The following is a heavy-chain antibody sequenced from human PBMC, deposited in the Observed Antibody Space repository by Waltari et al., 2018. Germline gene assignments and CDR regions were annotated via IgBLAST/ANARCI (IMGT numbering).Heavy chain of an antibody. CDR2: IFYNGRT. CDR3: ARHLWSSAVNWIDP. CDR1: GGSIRNTHRDF. Sequence: QLQDSGPGLVKPSETLTPICSVSGGSIRNTHRDFWAWVGQSPGKGLEWIGSIFYNGRTYYNPSLKSRLTMSVDTSQNHFSLKLTSVTAADTAIYSCARHLWSSAVNWIDPWGQGTLVTVSS. D-gene: IGHD2-21*01. V-gene: IGHV4-39*07. J-gene: IGHJ5*02.